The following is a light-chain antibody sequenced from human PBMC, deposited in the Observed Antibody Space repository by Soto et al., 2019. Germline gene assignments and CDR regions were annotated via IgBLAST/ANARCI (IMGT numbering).Light chain of an antibody. J-gene: IGKJ1*01. V-gene: IGKV3-20*01. CDR1: QSVRNNF. CDR3: QQYGSSPT. Sequence: DIVLTQSPGTLSVSPGERATLSCRASQSVRNNFVAWYQHQPGQAPRLLIYGASTRVTGIPDRFTGSGSETDFTLTISRLEPEDFAVYHCQQYGSSPTFGQGTKVDIK. CDR2: GAS.